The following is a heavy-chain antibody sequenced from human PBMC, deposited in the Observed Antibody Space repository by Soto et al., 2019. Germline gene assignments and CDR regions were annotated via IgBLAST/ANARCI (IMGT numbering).Heavy chain of an antibody. V-gene: IGHV5-51*01. Sequence: PGESLKTYCKGPGYSFTSYWIDWVRQLPGKGLEWMGIIYPGDSDTRYSPSFQGQVTISADKSNSTAYLQWSSLKASDTAMYYCARVDGWTTPRYGMDVWGQGTTVTVSS. CDR1: GYSFTSYW. D-gene: IGHD6-19*01. CDR3: ARVDGWTTPRYGMDV. J-gene: IGHJ6*02. CDR2: IYPGDSDT.